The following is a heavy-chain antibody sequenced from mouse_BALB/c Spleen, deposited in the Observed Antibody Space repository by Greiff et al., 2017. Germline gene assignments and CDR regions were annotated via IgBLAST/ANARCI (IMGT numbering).Heavy chain of an antibody. Sequence: QVQLQQSGAELVRPGVSVKISCKGSGYTFTDYAMHWVKQSHAKSLEWIGVISTYYGDASYNQKFKGKATMTVDKSSSTAYMELARLTSEDSAIYYCAREGYGSSQSYFDYWGQGTTLTVSS. J-gene: IGHJ2*01. V-gene: IGHV1S137*01. CDR1: GYTFTDYA. CDR3: AREGYGSSQSYFDY. D-gene: IGHD1-1*01. CDR2: ISTYYGDA.